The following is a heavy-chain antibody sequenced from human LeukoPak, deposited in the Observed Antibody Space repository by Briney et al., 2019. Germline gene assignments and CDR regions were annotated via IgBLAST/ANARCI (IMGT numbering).Heavy chain of an antibody. CDR3: ARGDVPWYSWDYGPWWFGR. CDR1: GYTFTRDY. Sequence: ASVTVSCKPSGYTFTRDYMHWVSQAPGQRLEWLGWINPNSGASKYAQKFQGRVTMTTDTSISTAYMEVSSLRPHDTAVYFCARGDVPWYSWDYGPWWFGRWGQGTLVTVSS. CDR2: INPNSGAS. D-gene: IGHD1-7*01. J-gene: IGHJ5*02. V-gene: IGHV1-2*02.